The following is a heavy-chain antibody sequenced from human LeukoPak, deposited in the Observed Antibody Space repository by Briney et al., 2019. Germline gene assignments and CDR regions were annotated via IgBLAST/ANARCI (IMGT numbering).Heavy chain of an antibody. CDR2: IYPGDSDT. CDR1: GYSFTSYW. J-gene: IGHJ4*02. D-gene: IGHD3-22*01. V-gene: IGHV5-51*01. CDR3: ARHAKTSVVVSNFDY. Sequence: GESLKISCKGSGYSFTSYWIGWVRQMPGKVLEWMGIIYPGDSDTRYSPSFQGQVTISADKSISTAYLQWSGLKASDTAMYYCARHAKTSVVVSNFDYWGQGTLVTVSS.